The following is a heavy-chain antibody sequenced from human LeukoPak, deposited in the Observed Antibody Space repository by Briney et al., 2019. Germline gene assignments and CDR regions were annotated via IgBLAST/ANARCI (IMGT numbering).Heavy chain of an antibody. CDR3: ARGGSGSYFSWLDP. J-gene: IGHJ5*02. CDR2: INPNSGGT. D-gene: IGHD3-10*01. Sequence: ASVKVSCKASGYTFTGYYIHWVRQAHGQGLECMGWINPNSGGTNYAQKFQGRVTMTRDTSISTAYMEMSRLRSDDTAVYYCARGGSGSYFSWLDPWGQGTLVTVSS. CDR1: GYTFTGYY. V-gene: IGHV1-2*02.